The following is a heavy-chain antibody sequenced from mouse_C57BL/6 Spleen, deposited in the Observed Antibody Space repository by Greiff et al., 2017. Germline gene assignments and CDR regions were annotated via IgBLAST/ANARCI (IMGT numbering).Heavy chain of an antibody. CDR1: GFTFSSYA. CDR3: TGAAFYGRSRYFDY. D-gene: IGHD1-1*01. V-gene: IGHV5-9-1*02. J-gene: IGHJ2*01. CDR2: ISSGGDYI. Sequence: EVKVEESGEGLVKPGGSLKLSCAASGFTFSSYAMSWVRQTPEKRLEWVAYISSGGDYIYYADTVKGRFTISRDNARNTLYLQMSSLKSEDTAMYYCTGAAFYGRSRYFDYWGQGTTLTVSS.